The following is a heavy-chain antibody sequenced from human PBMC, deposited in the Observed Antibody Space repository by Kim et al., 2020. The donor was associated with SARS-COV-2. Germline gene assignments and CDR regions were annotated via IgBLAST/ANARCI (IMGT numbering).Heavy chain of an antibody. D-gene: IGHD3-22*01. J-gene: IGHJ4*02. V-gene: IGHV3-7*01. CDR3: ARDNPPRSRSGYNY. Sequence: VDSVKGRFTISRDNAKNSLYLQMNSLRAEDTAVYYCARDNPPRSRSGYNYWGQGTLVTVSS.